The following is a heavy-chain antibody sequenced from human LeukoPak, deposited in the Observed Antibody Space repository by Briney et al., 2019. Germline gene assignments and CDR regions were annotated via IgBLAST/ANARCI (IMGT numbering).Heavy chain of an antibody. CDR1: GFTFSNYA. J-gene: IGHJ4*02. D-gene: IGHD6-19*01. V-gene: IGHV3-23*01. CDR2: IGGSGGST. Sequence: GGSLRLSCAASGFTFSNYAMTWVRPAPGKGLEWVSAIGGSGGSTYYADSVKGRFTMSRDNSRSALHLQMNSLRAEDTAVYYCAKEAVAGSNFDYWGQGTLVTVSS. CDR3: AKEAVAGSNFDY.